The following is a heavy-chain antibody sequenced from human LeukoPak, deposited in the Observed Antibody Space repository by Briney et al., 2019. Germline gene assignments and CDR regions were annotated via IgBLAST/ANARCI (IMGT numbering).Heavy chain of an antibody. CDR3: ARDEYCTNGVCAPGFDP. J-gene: IGHJ5*02. CDR1: GFTFSSYS. V-gene: IGHV3-21*01. D-gene: IGHD2-8*01. Sequence: GGSLRLSCAASGFTFSSYSMNWVRQAPGRGVEWVSSISSSSSYIYYADSVKGRFTISRDNAKNSLYLQMNRLRAEDTAVYYCARDEYCTNGVCAPGFDPWGQGTLVTVSS. CDR2: ISSSSSYI.